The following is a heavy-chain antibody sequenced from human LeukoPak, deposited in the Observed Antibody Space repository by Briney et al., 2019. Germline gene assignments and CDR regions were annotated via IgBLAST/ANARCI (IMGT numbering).Heavy chain of an antibody. CDR1: GGTFSSYA. J-gene: IGHJ4*02. D-gene: IGHD3-10*01. Sequence: ASVTLSCKASGGTFSSYAISWVRQAPAQGLEWMGGIIPIFSAANYAQKFQGRVTITADESTSIAYMELSSLRSEDTAVYYCARARGAGVRGVPLFDYWGQGTLVTVSS. CDR2: IIPIFSAA. V-gene: IGHV1-69*01. CDR3: ARARGAGVRGVPLFDY.